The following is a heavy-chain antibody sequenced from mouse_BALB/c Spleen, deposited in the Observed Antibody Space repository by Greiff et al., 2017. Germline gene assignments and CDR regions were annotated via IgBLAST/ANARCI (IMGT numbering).Heavy chain of an antibody. J-gene: IGHJ4*01. Sequence: VQLKESGAELVKPGASVKLSCTASGFNIKDTYMHWVKQRPEQGLEWIGRIDPANGNTKYDPKFQGKATITADTSSNTAYLQLSSLTSEDTAVYYCGSGTNAMDYWGQGTSVTVSS. V-gene: IGHV14-3*02. CDR2: IDPANGNT. CDR3: GSGTNAMDY. CDR1: GFNIKDTY. D-gene: IGHD4-1*01.